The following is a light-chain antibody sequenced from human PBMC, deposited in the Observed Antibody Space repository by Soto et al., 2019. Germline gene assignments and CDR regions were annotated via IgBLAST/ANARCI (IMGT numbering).Light chain of an antibody. CDR3: QQRSNWSPPYT. Sequence: EIGLTQSPATLSLAPGETATLSCRASQSVSVYLAWYQQKPGQAPRLLIYDAMHRATGIPPRFSGSGSGTDFPLTIRSLEPEDFALYFCQQRSNWSPPYTFGQGTKLEIK. J-gene: IGKJ2*01. CDR2: DAM. V-gene: IGKV3-11*01. CDR1: QSVSVY.